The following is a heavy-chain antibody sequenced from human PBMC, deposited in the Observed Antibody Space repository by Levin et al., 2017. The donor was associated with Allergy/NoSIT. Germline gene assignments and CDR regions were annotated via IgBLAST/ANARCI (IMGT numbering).Heavy chain of an antibody. CDR1: GFTVSDNY. CDR2: IYKDGST. D-gene: IGHD1-26*01. V-gene: IGHV3-66*01. Sequence: GASVKVSCAASGFTVSDNYMTWVRQSPGKGLEWVAMIYKDGSTYYADSVKARFAISRDNSKNTVYLQMNSLRAEDTAVYFCAKESSGNVWGQGIMVTVSS. J-gene: IGHJ3*01. CDR3: AKESSGNV.